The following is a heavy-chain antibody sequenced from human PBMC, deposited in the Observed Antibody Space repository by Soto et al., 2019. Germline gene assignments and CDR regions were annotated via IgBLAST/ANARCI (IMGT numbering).Heavy chain of an antibody. CDR2: IYYSGST. V-gene: IGHV4-59*08. D-gene: IGHD2-15*01. J-gene: IGHJ5*02. CDR1: GGSISSYY. Sequence: PSERLFLICTVSGGSISSYYWSWIRQPPGKGLEWIGYIYYSGSTNYNPSLKSRVTISVDTSKNQFSLKLSSVTAADTAVYYCARHVGVNWFDPWGQGTLVTVS. CDR3: ARHVGVNWFDP.